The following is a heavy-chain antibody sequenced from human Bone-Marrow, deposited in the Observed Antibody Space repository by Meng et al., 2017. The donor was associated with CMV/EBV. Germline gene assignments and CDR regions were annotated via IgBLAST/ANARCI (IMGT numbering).Heavy chain of an antibody. Sequence: SETLSLTCTVSGYSISSGYYWGWIRQPPGKGLEWIGSIYHSGSTYYNPSLKSRVTISVDTSKNQFSLKLSSVTAADTAVYYCARDGHYDILTGYNWFDPWGQGTRVTVYS. CDR3: ARDGHYDILTGYNWFDP. CDR1: GYSISSGYY. D-gene: IGHD3-9*01. V-gene: IGHV4-38-2*02. J-gene: IGHJ5*02. CDR2: IYHSGST.